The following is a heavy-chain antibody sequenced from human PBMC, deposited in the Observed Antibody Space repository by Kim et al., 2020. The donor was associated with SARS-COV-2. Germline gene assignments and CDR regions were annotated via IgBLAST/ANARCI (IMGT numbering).Heavy chain of an antibody. V-gene: IGHV4-39*01. Sequence: SETLSLTCTVSGGSISSSSYYWGWIRQPPGKGLEWIGSIYYSGSTYYNPSLKSRVTISVDTSKNQFSLKLSSVTAADTAVYYCARQSWELAGPVGYSYYMDVWGKGTTVTVSS. CDR3: ARQSWELAGPVGYSYYMDV. J-gene: IGHJ6*03. CDR1: GGSISSSSYY. D-gene: IGHD1-26*01. CDR2: IYYSGST.